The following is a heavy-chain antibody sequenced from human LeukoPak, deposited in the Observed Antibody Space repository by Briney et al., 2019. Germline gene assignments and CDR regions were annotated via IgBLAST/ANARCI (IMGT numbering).Heavy chain of an antibody. CDR1: GFTFSSYS. Sequence: GGSLRLSCAASGFTFSSYSMNWVRQAPGKGLEWVSYISSSSSTIYYADSVKGRFTISRDNAKNSLYLQMNSLRAEDTAVYYCAGDCGGSCPNYFQHWGQGTLVTVSS. V-gene: IGHV3-48*01. J-gene: IGHJ1*01. CDR2: ISSSSSTI. D-gene: IGHD2-15*01. CDR3: AGDCGGSCPNYFQH.